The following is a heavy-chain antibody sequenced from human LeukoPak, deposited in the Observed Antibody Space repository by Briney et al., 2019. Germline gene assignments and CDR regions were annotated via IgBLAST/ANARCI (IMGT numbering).Heavy chain of an antibody. J-gene: IGHJ4*02. CDR1: GFTFSNYW. CDR3: ARDRDDSTTVTTPLYFDY. D-gene: IGHD4-17*01. CDR2: ISSSGSTI. V-gene: IGHV3-48*04. Sequence: GGSLRLSCAASGFTFSNYWMHWVRQAPGKGLEWVSYISSSGSTIYYADSVKGRFTISRDNAKNSLYLQMNSLRAEDTAVYYCARDRDDSTTVTTPLYFDYWGQGTLVTVSS.